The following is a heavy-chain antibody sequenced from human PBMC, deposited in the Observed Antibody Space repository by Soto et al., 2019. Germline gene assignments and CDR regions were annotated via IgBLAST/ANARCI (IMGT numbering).Heavy chain of an antibody. Sequence: GVLRLSCAASGFTFSSYWMSWVRQAPGKGLEWVANIKQDGSEKYYVDSVKGRFTISRDNAKNSLYLQMNSLRAEDTAVYYCARARADYYDSSGYPLGYWGQGTLVTVSS. D-gene: IGHD3-22*01. CDR3: ARARADYYDSSGYPLGY. J-gene: IGHJ4*02. V-gene: IGHV3-7*04. CDR1: GFTFSSYW. CDR2: IKQDGSEK.